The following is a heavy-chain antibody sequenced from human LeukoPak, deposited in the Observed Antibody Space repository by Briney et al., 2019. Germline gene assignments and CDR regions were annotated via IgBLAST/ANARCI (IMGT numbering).Heavy chain of an antibody. CDR1: GYTFTSYY. Sequence: ASVKVSCKASGYTFTSYYMHWVRQAPGQGLGWMGIINPSGGSTSYAQKFQGRVTMTRDMSTSTVYMELSSLRSEDTAVYYCARDQPDYGDTDYWGQGTLVTVSS. J-gene: IGHJ4*02. D-gene: IGHD4-17*01. CDR2: INPSGGST. CDR3: ARDQPDYGDTDY. V-gene: IGHV1-46*01.